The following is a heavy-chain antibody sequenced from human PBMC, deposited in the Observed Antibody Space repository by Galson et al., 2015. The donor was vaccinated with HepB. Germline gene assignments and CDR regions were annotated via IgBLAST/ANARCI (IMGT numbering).Heavy chain of an antibody. V-gene: IGHV3-30-3*01. CDR3: ARESHIVVVPAARAAFDI. J-gene: IGHJ3*02. CDR2: ISYDGSNK. D-gene: IGHD2-2*01. CDR1: GFTFSSYA. Sequence: SLRLSCAASGFTFSSYAMHWVRQAPGKGLEWVAVISYDGSNKYYADSVKGRFTISRDNSKNTLYLQMNSLRAEDTAVYYCARESHIVVVPAARAAFDIWGQGTMVTVSS.